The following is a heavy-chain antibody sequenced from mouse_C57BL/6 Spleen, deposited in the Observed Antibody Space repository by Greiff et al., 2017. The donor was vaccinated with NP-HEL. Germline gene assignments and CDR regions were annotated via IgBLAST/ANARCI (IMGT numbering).Heavy chain of an antibody. J-gene: IGHJ4*01. CDR2: ISSGSSTI. D-gene: IGHD1-1*01. CDR3: ATGSTLYAMDY. CDR1: GFTFSDYG. V-gene: IGHV5-17*01. Sequence: EVNLVESGGGLVKPGGSLKLSCAASGFTFSDYGMHWVRQAPEKGLEWVAYISSGSSTIYYADTVKGRFTISRDNAKNTLFLQMTSLRSEDTAMYYCATGSTLYAMDYWGQGTSVTVSS.